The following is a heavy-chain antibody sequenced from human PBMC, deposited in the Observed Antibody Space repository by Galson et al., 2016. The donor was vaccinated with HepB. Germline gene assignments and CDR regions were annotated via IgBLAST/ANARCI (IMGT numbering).Heavy chain of an antibody. CDR3: AKDRPEGDFPYYFDS. D-gene: IGHD3-3*01. CDR2: IFYSGGT. Sequence: TLSLTCTVSGDSISNGGYYWSWIRQHPGKGLEWIGYIFYSGGTYFNPSLESRVTMSVDTSKNQFSLKLTSVTAADAAVYSCAKDRPEGDFPYYFDSWGQGTLVTVSS. V-gene: IGHV4-31*03. CDR1: GDSISNGGYY. J-gene: IGHJ4*02.